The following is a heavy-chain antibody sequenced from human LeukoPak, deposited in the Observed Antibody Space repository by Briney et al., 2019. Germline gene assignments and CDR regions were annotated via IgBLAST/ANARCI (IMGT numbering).Heavy chain of an antibody. CDR1: GYTFTSYD. CDR3: ARGFRDSSGRKPDY. CDR2: MNPNSGNT. D-gene: IGHD3-22*01. J-gene: IGHJ4*02. V-gene: IGHV1-8*01. Sequence: GSVKVSCKASGYTFTSYDINWMRQATGQGLEWMGWMNPNSGNTGYAQKFQDRVTMTRNTSINTAYMELSSLRPEDMAVYYCARGFRDSSGRKPDYWGQGTLVTVSS.